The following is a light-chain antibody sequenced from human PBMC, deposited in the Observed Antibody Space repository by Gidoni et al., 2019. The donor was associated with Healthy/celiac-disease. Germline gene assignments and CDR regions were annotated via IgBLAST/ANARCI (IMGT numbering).Light chain of an antibody. CDR1: QSISSY. J-gene: IGKJ1*01. CDR3: QQSYSTPWT. Sequence: DLQMTQSPSSLSASVGDRVTITCRASQSISSYLNGYQQKPGKAPKLLIYASSSLQSGFPSRFSGSGSGTDFTLTISSLQPEDFATYYCQQSYSTPWTFXQXTKVEIK. CDR2: ASS. V-gene: IGKV1-39*01.